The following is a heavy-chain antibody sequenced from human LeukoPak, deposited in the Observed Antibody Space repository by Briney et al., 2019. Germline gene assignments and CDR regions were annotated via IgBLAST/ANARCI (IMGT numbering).Heavy chain of an antibody. CDR1: GFTFSDYY. CDR2: ISSSSSYT. J-gene: IGHJ6*04. V-gene: IGHV3-11*06. Sequence: GGSLRLSCAASGFTFSDYYMSWIRQAPGKGLEWVSYISSSSSYTNYADSVKGRFTISRDNAKNSLYLQMNSLRAEDTAVYYCARVDDDILTGYRQPRYYYGMDVWGKGTTVTVSS. CDR3: ARVDDDILTGYRQPRYYYGMDV. D-gene: IGHD3-9*01.